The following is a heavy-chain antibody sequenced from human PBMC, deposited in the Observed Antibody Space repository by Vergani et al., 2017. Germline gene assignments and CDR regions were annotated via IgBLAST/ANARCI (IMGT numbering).Heavy chain of an antibody. CDR3: ARGVGSTSQHDYYFYMDV. D-gene: IGHD2-2*01. J-gene: IGHJ6*03. CDR2: MNPNSGNT. V-gene: IGHV1-8*01. Sequence: QVQLVQSGAEVQKPGASVKVSCKASGYTFTSYDINWVRQATGQGLEWLGWMNPNSGNTGYAQKFQGRVTMTRNTSLSTAYMERSSLRSEDTSVYYCARGVGSTSQHDYYFYMDVWGKGTTVTVSS. CDR1: GYTFTSYD.